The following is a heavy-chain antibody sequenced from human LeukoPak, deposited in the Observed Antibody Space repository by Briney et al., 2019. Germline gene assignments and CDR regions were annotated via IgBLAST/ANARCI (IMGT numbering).Heavy chain of an antibody. Sequence: SETLSLTCAVYGGSFSGYYWGWIRQPTGKGLEWIGEINHSGSTNYNPSLKSRVTISVDTSKNQFSLKLSSVTAADTAVYYCARVLYCSGGSCTPYYYCYMDVWGKGTTVTVSS. CDR2: INHSGST. V-gene: IGHV4-34*01. J-gene: IGHJ6*03. CDR1: GGSFSGYY. CDR3: ARVLYCSGGSCTPYYYCYMDV. D-gene: IGHD2-15*01.